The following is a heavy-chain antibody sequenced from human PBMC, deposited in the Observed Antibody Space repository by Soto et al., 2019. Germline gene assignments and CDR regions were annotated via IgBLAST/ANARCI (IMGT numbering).Heavy chain of an antibody. CDR1: GYTFTRYA. CDR2: IDAGNGDT. Sequence: ASVQVSCKASGYTFTRYAMRWVRQAPGQRPEWMGWIDAGNGDTKYSEKLQGRVTFTRDTSASTTYMDLSSLRSEDTAVYYCARNSYISGYHDSYYVDYWGRGTPVTVSS. J-gene: IGHJ4*02. CDR3: ARNSYISGYHDSYYVDY. D-gene: IGHD3-3*01. V-gene: IGHV1-3*01.